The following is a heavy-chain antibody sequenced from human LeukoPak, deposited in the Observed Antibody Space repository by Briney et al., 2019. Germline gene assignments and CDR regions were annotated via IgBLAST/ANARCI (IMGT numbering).Heavy chain of an antibody. CDR3: ARDSKQGYDTSGLYY. D-gene: IGHD3-22*01. V-gene: IGHV4-38-2*02. Sequence: DPSETLSLTCTVSGYSISSGYYWGWIRQPPGKGLEWIGSIYHSGTTYYNPSLKSRVTISVDTSKNQFSLKLSSVTAADTAVYYCARDSKQGYDTSGLYYWGQGTLVTVSS. J-gene: IGHJ4*02. CDR2: IYHSGTT. CDR1: GYSISSGYY.